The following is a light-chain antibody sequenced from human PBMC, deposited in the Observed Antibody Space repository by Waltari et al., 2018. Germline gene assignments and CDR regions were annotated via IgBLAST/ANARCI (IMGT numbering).Light chain of an antibody. CDR3: QQYGSSPFT. CDR1: EGISSIH. Sequence: EIVLTQTPGTLSLSPGERAILSCRTSEGISSIHLAWYQQKPGQVPRVLIYGASSRATGIPDRFSGSGSGTDFTLTISRLEPEDFGVYYCQQYGSSPFTFGPGTTVDIK. CDR2: GAS. J-gene: IGKJ3*01. V-gene: IGKV3-20*01.